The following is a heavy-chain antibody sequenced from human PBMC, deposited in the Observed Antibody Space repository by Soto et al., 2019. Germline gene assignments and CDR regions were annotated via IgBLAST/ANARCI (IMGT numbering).Heavy chain of an antibody. J-gene: IGHJ4*02. V-gene: IGHV1-69*01. CDR2: ITPTLNIA. CDR3: ARGYYSGSNPSSFDY. D-gene: IGHD1-26*01. CDR1: GGTFSSYT. Sequence: QLQLVQSGAEVREPGSSVKVSCKASGGTFSSYTVIWVRQAPGQGLEWMGGITPTLNIAKYAEKFQGRVTITADDPTITVNMHLSSLRSEDTDVYFCARGYYSGSNPSSFDYWGQGSLVAVSS.